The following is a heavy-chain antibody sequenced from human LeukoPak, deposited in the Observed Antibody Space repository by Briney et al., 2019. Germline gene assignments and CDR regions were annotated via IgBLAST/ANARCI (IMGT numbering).Heavy chain of an antibody. CDR3: ARISGSYYEYYYYGMDV. CDR2: ISSSSSYI. J-gene: IGHJ6*02. V-gene: IGHV3-21*01. CDR1: GFTFSSYS. D-gene: IGHD1-26*01. Sequence: GGSLRLSCAASGFTFSSYSMNWVRQAPGKGLEWVSSISSSSSYIHYADSVKGRFTISRDNAKNSLYLQMNSLRAEDTAVYYCARISGSYYEYYYYGMDVWGQGTTVTVSS.